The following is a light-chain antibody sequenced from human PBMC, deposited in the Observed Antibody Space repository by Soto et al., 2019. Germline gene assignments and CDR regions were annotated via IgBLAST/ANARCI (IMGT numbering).Light chain of an antibody. J-gene: IGLJ1*01. Sequence: QSALTQPASVSGSPGQSITLSCTGTSSDVGGYNIVSWYQQHPGKAPKLMIYDVSYRPSGVSNRFSGSKSGNTASLTISGLQAEDEGDYYCTSFTSSDTHVFGPGTKVTVL. CDR3: TSFTSSDTHV. CDR1: SSDVGGYNI. V-gene: IGLV2-14*01. CDR2: DVS.